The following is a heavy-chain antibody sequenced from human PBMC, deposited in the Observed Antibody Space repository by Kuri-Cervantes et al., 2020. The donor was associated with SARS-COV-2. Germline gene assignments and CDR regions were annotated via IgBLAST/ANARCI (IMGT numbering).Heavy chain of an antibody. Sequence: GGSLRLSCAASGFTFSSYAMHWVRQAPGKGLEWVTVISYDGSNKYYADSVKGRFTISRDNSKNTLYLRMNSLRAEDTAVYYCARDYDSSGHMLDYWGQGTLVTVSS. D-gene: IGHD3-22*01. J-gene: IGHJ4*02. CDR2: ISYDGSNK. V-gene: IGHV3-30*04. CDR3: ARDYDSSGHMLDY. CDR1: GFTFSSYA.